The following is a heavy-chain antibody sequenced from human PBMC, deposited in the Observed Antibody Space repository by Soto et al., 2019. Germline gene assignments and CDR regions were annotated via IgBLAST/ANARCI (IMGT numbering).Heavy chain of an antibody. CDR1: GFTFSSYA. J-gene: IGHJ5*02. D-gene: IGHD6-19*01. V-gene: IGHV3-23*01. CDR3: AKDGHSSCWYRYNWFDP. CDR2: ISGSGGST. Sequence: EVQLLESGGGLVQPGGSLRLSCAASGFTFSSYAMSWVRQAPGKGLEWVSAISGSGGSTYYADSVKGRFTISRDNSKNTLYLQMNSLRAEDTAGYYCAKDGHSSCWYRYNWFDPCFQGTLVTVS.